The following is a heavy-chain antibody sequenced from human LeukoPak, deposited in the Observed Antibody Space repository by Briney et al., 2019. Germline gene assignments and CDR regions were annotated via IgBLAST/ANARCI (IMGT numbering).Heavy chain of an antibody. D-gene: IGHD2-15*01. CDR3: VKDSKRSLY. CDR1: GFAFSAYT. CDR2: INSNGYST. Sequence: PGGSLRLSCSASGFAFSAYTMHWVRQAPGKGLEYVAAINSNGYSTYYAESVRGRFTLSRDNSKNTVYLQMSSLRAGDTAVYYCVKDSKRSLYWGQGTLVTVSS. V-gene: IGHV3-64D*06. J-gene: IGHJ4*02.